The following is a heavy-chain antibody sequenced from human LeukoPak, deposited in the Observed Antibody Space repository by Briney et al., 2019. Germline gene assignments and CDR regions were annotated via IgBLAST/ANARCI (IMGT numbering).Heavy chain of an antibody. CDR2: INPNTGGT. J-gene: IGHJ4*02. CDR3: ARSDTVTTADY. D-gene: IGHD4-17*01. CDR1: GYTLTGYY. V-gene: IGHV1-2*06. Sequence: GASVKVSCKASGYTLTGYYMHWVRQAPGQGLEWMGRINPNTGGTNYAQKFQGRVTMTRDTSISTAYMELSRLRSDDTAVYYCARSDTVTTADYWGQGTLVTVSS.